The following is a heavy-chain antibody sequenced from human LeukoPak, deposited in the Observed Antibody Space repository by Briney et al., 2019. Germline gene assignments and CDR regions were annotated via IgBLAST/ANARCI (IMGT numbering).Heavy chain of an antibody. V-gene: IGHV4-34*01. CDR2: INHSGST. Sequence: SETLSLTCAVYGGSFSGYYWSWIRQPPGKGLEWIGEINHSGSTNYNPSLKSRVTISVDTSKNQFSLKLSSVTAADTAVYYCARGRRGIAAFQHWGQGTLVTVSS. D-gene: IGHD6-13*01. J-gene: IGHJ1*01. CDR3: ARGRRGIAAFQH. CDR1: GGSFSGYY.